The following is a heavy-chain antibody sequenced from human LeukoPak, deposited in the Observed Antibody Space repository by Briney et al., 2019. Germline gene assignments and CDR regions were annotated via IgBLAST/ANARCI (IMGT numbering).Heavy chain of an antibody. CDR1: GGTFSRYA. J-gene: IGHJ4*02. CDR2: IIPIFGTA. CDR3: ATPAGYCSSTSCFSFDY. Sequence: ASVKVSCKASGGTFSRYAISWVRQAPGQGLEWMGGIIPIFGTANYAQKFQGRVTITADESTSTAYMELSSLRSEDTAVYYCATPAGYCSSTSCFSFDYWGQGTLVTVSS. V-gene: IGHV1-69*13. D-gene: IGHD2-2*01.